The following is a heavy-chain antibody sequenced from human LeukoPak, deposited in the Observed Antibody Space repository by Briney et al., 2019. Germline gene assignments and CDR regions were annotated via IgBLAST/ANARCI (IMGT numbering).Heavy chain of an antibody. CDR2: FSSSSSTI. V-gene: IGHV3-48*02. CDR3: ASRYCSGGSCYFVY. Sequence: GGSLRLSCAASGFTFSSYSMNWVRQAPGKGLEWVSCFSSSSSTIYYADSVKGRFTISRDNAKNSLYLQMNSLRDEDTAVYYCASRYCSGGSCYFVYWGQGTLVTVSS. D-gene: IGHD2-15*01. CDR1: GFTFSSYS. J-gene: IGHJ4*02.